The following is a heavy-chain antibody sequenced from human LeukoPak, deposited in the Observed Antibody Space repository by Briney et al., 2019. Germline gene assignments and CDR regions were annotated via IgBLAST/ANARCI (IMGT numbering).Heavy chain of an antibody. V-gene: IGHV4-39*07. CDR1: GGSITSTTDS. J-gene: IGHJ6*03. Sequence: PSETLSLTCAVSGGSITSTTDSWAWIRQSPGKGLEWIGSIYSSGQSYYKVSLRSRVTMSVDTSKDLFSLKPTSVTAADTAVYYCARAPVSTAYLHYYSMDVWGKGTMVTVSS. CDR3: ARAPVSTAYLHYYSMDV. D-gene: IGHD3-16*01. CDR2: IYSSGQS.